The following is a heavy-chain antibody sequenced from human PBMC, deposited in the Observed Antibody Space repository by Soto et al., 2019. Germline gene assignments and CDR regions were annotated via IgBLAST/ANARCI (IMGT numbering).Heavy chain of an antibody. J-gene: IGHJ4*02. D-gene: IGHD3-22*01. CDR1: GFTFSDYN. CDR3: TREGDGSGFFSDF. Sequence: GSLRLSCVASGFTFSDYNMNWVRQAPGKGLEWVSFISGRSNTIYYADSVKGRFTISRDNAKNSLYLLMNSLRAEDTAVYYCTREGDGSGFFSDFWGQGALVTV. V-gene: IGHV3-48*01. CDR2: ISGRSNTI.